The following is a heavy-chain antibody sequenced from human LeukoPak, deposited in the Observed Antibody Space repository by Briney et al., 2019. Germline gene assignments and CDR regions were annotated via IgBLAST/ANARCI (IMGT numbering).Heavy chain of an antibody. CDR2: ISGGGGTT. CDR3: AKAAGRGYNYGDYFDY. V-gene: IGHV3-23*01. D-gene: IGHD5-18*01. Sequence: PGGSLRLSCAASGFTFSSYAMSWVRQAPGKRLEWVSAISGGGGTTYYADSVKGRFTISRDNSKNTLYLQMNSLRAEDTAVYYCAKAAGRGYNYGDYFDYWGQGTLVTVSS. J-gene: IGHJ4*02. CDR1: GFTFSSYA.